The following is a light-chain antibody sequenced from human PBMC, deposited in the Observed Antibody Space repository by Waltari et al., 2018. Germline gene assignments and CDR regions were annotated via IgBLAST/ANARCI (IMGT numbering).Light chain of an antibody. Sequence: GRASRDISTKWAWYQPKPGRAPKLLIYKASSLESGVPARFSGSGSGTEFTLTISALQPDDFATYYCQEYVDDLWTFGQGTKVEIK. J-gene: IGKJ1*01. CDR2: KAS. V-gene: IGKV1-5*03. CDR1: RDISTK. CDR3: QEYVDDLWT.